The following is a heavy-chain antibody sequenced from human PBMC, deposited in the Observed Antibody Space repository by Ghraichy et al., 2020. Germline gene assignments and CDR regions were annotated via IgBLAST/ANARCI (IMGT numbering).Heavy chain of an antibody. CDR2: IDDSGRT. CDR3: ARSPDLTFWFDP. CDR1: GDSIDNDY. Sequence: SQTLSLTCTVSGDSIDNDYWNWIRQSPEKGLEWIGYIDDSGRTNSNPSLRSRVTILLDTSRKQVSLRVSSVTVTDTAVYYCARSPDLTFWFDPWGQGTPVIVSS. J-gene: IGHJ5*02. V-gene: IGHV4-59*13. D-gene: IGHD3-16*01.